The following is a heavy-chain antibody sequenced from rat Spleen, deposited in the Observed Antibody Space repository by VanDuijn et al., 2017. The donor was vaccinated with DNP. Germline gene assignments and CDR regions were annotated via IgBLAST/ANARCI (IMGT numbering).Heavy chain of an antibody. Sequence: EVQLQESGPGLVKPSQSLSLTCSVTGYSITRNYWGWIRKLPGHKLEWMGYINSAGSIEYNPSFKGRISITSDTSKNQFFLQVNSVTTDDTATYYCTRGDILRSFDYWGQGVMVTVSS. J-gene: IGHJ2*01. CDR2: INSAGSI. CDR3: TRGDILRSFDY. CDR1: GYSITRNY. V-gene: IGHV3-3*01. D-gene: IGHD1-6*01.